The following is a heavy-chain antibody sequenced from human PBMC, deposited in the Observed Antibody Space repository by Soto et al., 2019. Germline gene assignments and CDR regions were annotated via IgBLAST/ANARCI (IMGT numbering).Heavy chain of an antibody. D-gene: IGHD4-17*01. J-gene: IGHJ4*02. CDR2: IIPIFGTA. CDR1: GGTFTSYS. Sequence: ASVKVSCKASGGTFTSYSISWVRQAPGQGLEWMGRIIPIFGTANYAQKFQGRVTITADDSTSTAYMELSSLRSEDTAVYYCESDYGDYFRYFDYWGKGTLVTVSS. V-gene: IGHV1-69*13. CDR3: ESDYGDYFRYFDY.